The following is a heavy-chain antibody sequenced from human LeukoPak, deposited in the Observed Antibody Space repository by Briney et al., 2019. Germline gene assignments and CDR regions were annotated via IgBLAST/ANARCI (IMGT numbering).Heavy chain of an antibody. Sequence: GGSLRLSCEASEFTFSNYGMHWVRQAPGKGLEWVAVISYDGSNKYYADSVKGRFTISRDNSKNTLYLQMNSLRAEDTAVYYCAKESFIPYRYHSSGYIDYWGQGTLVTVSS. CDR3: AKESFIPYRYHSSGYIDY. CDR2: ISYDGSNK. D-gene: IGHD3-22*01. CDR1: EFTFSNYG. V-gene: IGHV3-30*18. J-gene: IGHJ4*02.